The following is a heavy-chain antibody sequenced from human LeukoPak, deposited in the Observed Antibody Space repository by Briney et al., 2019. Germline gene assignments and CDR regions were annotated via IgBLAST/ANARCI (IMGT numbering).Heavy chain of an antibody. CDR2: IYTSGST. CDR3: ARSSGAAAFFR. J-gene: IGHJ4*02. CDR1: GASIRNKY. V-gene: IGHV4-4*07. D-gene: IGHD6-13*01. Sequence: SETLSLTCTVSGASIRNKYWSWIRQPAGKGLEWIGHIYTSGSTNYNPSLKSRVTISVDTSKNQFSLKLSSVTAADTAVYYCARSSGAAAFFRWGQGTLVTVSS.